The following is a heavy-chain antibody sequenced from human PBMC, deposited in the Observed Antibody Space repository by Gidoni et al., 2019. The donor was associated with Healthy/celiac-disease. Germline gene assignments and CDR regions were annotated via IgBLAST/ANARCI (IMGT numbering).Heavy chain of an antibody. D-gene: IGHD2-21*02. CDR2: IIPIFGTA. Sequence: QVQLVQSGAEVKKPGSSVKVSCKASGGTFSSYAISWGRQAPGQGLEWMGGIIPIFGTANYAQKFQGRVTITADESTSTAYMELSSLRSEDTAVYYCARDRYCGGDCYLEGPHWYFDLWGRGTLVTVSS. CDR3: ARDRYCGGDCYLEGPHWYFDL. J-gene: IGHJ2*01. V-gene: IGHV1-69*01. CDR1: GGTFSSYA.